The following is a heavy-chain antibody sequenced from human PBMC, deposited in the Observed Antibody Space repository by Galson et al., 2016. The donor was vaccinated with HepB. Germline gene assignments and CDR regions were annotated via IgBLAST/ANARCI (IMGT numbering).Heavy chain of an antibody. J-gene: IGHJ6*04. CDR3: VQGSTAPAV. V-gene: IGHV3-23*01. Sequence: SLRLSCAASGFTFNNYGMTWVRQAPGKGLEFVARISRSGGSRDYSDSVKGRFTISRDNSKNTMSLQMDSLRVDDTAVDYCVQGSTAPAVWGKGTTVTVSS. D-gene: IGHD1-26*01. CDR2: ISRSGGSR. CDR1: GFTFNNYG.